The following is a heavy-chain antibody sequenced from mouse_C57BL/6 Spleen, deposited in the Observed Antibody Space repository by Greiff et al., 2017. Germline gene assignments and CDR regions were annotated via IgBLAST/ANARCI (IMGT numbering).Heavy chain of an antibody. J-gene: IGHJ1*03. CDR2: ILPRSGST. CDR1: GFTFTGYW. D-gene: IGHD2-4*01. V-gene: IGHV1-9*01. CDR3: ARGEGLRYFGV. Sequence: QVHVKQSGAELMQPGASVKLSCTATGFTFTGYWIEWVKQSPGHGLEWIGEILPRSGSTNYNEKFKGKATFTAYTSSNPAYMQLSSLTTEDSAIYYCARGEGLRYFGVWGTGTTVTVSS.